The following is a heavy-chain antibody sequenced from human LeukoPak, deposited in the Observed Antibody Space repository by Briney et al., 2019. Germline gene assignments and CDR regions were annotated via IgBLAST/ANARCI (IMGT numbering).Heavy chain of an antibody. V-gene: IGHV3-23*01. CDR1: GFTFSRYA. D-gene: IGHD6-13*01. CDR2: ICVSGGST. Sequence: PGGSLRLSCAPSGFTFSRYAMSWVRQAAGQGLKWVSAICVSGGSTYYADSVKGRFTISRHNSKNTLYVQVNSLRAEATAVYYCAKGVAAAGTGDFDYWGQGTLVTVSS. J-gene: IGHJ4*02. CDR3: AKGVAAAGTGDFDY.